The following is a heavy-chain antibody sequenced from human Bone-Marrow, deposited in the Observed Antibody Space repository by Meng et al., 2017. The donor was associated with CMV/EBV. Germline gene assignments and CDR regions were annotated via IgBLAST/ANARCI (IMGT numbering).Heavy chain of an antibody. CDR1: GGSISPYY. CDR2: IYYSGST. J-gene: IGHJ1*01. Sequence: SETLSLTCTVSGGSISPYYWTWIRQPPGKGLEWIGYIYYSGSTNYNPSLKSRVTISVDTSKNQFSLKLSSVTAADTAVYYCARSYSSGELEYFQHWGQGTLVTVSS. D-gene: IGHD1-26*01. V-gene: IGHV4-59*01. CDR3: ARSYSSGELEYFQH.